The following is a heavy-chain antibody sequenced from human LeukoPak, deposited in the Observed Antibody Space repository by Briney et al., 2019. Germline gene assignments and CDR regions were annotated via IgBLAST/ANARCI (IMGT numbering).Heavy chain of an antibody. V-gene: IGHV1-2*02. CDR1: GYTFTGYY. CDR2: INPNSGGT. D-gene: IGHD4-11*01. Sequence: GASVKVSCKASGYTFTGYYMHWVRQAPGQGLEWMGWINPNSGGTNYAQKFQGRVTMTRDTSISTAYMELSRLRSDDTAVYYCARDQVLVLPHYRYCGMDVWGQGTTVTVSS. J-gene: IGHJ6*02. CDR3: ARDQVLVLPHYRYCGMDV.